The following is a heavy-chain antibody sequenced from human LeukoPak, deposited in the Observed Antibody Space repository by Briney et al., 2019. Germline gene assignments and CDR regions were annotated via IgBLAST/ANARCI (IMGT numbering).Heavy chain of an antibody. CDR3: TSWVAAIRDYFDY. J-gene: IGHJ4*02. CDR2: IRSKANSYAT. Sequence: GGSLKLSCAASGFTFSGSAMHWVRQASGKGLEWVGRIRSKANSYATAYAASVKGRFTISRDDSKNTAYLQMNSLKTEDTAVYYCTSWVAAIRDYFDYWGQGILVTVSS. D-gene: IGHD2-15*01. V-gene: IGHV3-73*01. CDR1: GFTFSGSA.